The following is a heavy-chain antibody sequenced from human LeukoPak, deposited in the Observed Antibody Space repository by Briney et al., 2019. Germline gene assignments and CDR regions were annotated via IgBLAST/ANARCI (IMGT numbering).Heavy chain of an antibody. D-gene: IGHD3-10*01. Sequence: ASVKVSCKASGGTFSSYAVIWVRQAPGQGLEWMGRIIPIFGTANYAQKFQGRVTITADKSTSTAYMELSSLRSEDTAVYYCARIGYYGSGSYYNSGFDYWGQGTLVTVSS. J-gene: IGHJ4*02. V-gene: IGHV1-69*06. CDR2: IIPIFGTA. CDR3: ARIGYYGSGSYYNSGFDY. CDR1: GGTFSSYA.